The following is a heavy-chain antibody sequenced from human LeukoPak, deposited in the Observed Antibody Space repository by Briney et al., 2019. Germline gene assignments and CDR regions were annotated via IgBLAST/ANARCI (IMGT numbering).Heavy chain of an antibody. Sequence: ASVKVSCKASGYTFTSYGISWVRQAPGQGLEWMGWISAYNGNTNYAQKLQGRVTMTTDTSTSTAYMELRSLRSDDTAVYYCARGRSQYSSSPPSYFDYWGQGTLVTVSS. CDR3: ARGRSQYSSSPPSYFDY. CDR1: GYTFTSYG. CDR2: ISAYNGNT. J-gene: IGHJ4*02. V-gene: IGHV1-18*01. D-gene: IGHD6-13*01.